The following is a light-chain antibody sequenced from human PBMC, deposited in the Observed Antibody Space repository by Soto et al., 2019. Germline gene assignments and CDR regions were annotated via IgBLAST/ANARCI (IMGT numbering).Light chain of an antibody. CDR1: QSLLYNNTYNY. Sequence: EIVKTQSPLTLPVTRVDPASIYFRSSQSLLYNNTYNYLDWYVQKPGQSPQLLIYFGSNRAPGVPDRFSGSGSGTDFTLKINRVEAEDVGTYYCMQALQSLTFGQGTRLEIK. J-gene: IGKJ5*01. CDR2: FGS. CDR3: MQALQSLT. V-gene: IGKV2-28*01.